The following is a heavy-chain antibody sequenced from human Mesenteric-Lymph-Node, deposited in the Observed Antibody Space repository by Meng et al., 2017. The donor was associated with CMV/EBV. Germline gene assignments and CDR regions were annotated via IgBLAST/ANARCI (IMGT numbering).Heavy chain of an antibody. J-gene: IGHJ4*02. CDR2: IRYDGSNK. D-gene: IGHD3-3*01. Sequence: GGSLRLSCAASGFTFSSYGMHWVRQAPGKGLEWVAFIRYDGSNKYYADSVKGRFTISRDNSKNTLYLQMNSLRAGDTAVYYCAKASLSIFGVVTQMRGLVGVDYWGQGTLVTVSS. CDR3: AKASLSIFGVVTQMRGLVGVDY. CDR1: GFTFSSYG. V-gene: IGHV3-30*02.